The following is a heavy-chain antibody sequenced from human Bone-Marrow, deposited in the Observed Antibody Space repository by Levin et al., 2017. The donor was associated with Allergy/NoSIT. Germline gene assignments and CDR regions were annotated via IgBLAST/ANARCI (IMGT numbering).Heavy chain of an antibody. CDR3: AGGRAVAGTEAFDI. Sequence: GGSLRLSCAASGFTFSSYWMSWVRQAPGKGLEWVANIKQDGSEKYYVDSVKGRFTISRDNAKNSLYLQMNSLRAEDTAVYYCAGGRAVAGTEAFDIWGQGTMVTVYS. J-gene: IGHJ3*02. V-gene: IGHV3-7*04. D-gene: IGHD6-19*01. CDR1: GFTFSSYW. CDR2: IKQDGSEK.